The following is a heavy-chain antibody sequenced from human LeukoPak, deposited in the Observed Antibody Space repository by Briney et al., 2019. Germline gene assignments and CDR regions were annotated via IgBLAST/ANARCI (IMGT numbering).Heavy chain of an antibody. CDR1: GFTFSSYG. CDR3: ARWFYGSGSYWFDP. CDR2: IWYDGSNK. V-gene: IGHV3-33*01. D-gene: IGHD3-10*01. Sequence: GGSLRLSCAASGFTFSSYGMHWVRQATGKGLEWVAVIWYDGSNKYYADSVKGRFTISRDNSKNTLYLQMNSLRAEDTAVYYCARWFYGSGSYWFDPWGQGTLVTVSS. J-gene: IGHJ5*02.